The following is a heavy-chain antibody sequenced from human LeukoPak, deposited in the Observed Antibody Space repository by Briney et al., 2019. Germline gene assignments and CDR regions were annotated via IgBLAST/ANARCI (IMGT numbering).Heavy chain of an antibody. D-gene: IGHD2-2*01. Sequence: GGSLRLSXAASGFTFSSYAMHWVRQAPGKGLEYVSAISSNGGSTYYANSVKGRFTISRDNSKNTLYPQMGSLRAEDMAVYYCARALYCSSTSCYGRLDYWGQGTLVTVSS. V-gene: IGHV3-64*01. CDR2: ISSNGGST. CDR1: GFTFSSYA. J-gene: IGHJ4*02. CDR3: ARALYCSSTSCYGRLDY.